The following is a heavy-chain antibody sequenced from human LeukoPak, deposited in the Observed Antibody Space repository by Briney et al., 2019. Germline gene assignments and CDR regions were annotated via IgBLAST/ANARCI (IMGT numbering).Heavy chain of an antibody. CDR2: IYYGENT. D-gene: IGHD3-22*01. J-gene: IGHJ4*02. CDR3: ARRDDSSGSHKIFDY. Sequence: SETLSLTCTVSGGSISSGPYYWGWIRQPPGKGLEWIGNIYYGENTYYNPSLKSRVTISIDTSKNQFYLKLSSLTAADTAVYYCARRDDSSGSHKIFDYWGPGTLVTVSS. V-gene: IGHV4-39*01. CDR1: GGSISSGPYY.